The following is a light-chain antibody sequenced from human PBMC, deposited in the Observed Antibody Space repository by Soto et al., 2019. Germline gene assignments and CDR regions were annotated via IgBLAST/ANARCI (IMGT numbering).Light chain of an antibody. J-gene: IGKJ4*01. CDR1: ESVRSN. Sequence: EIMMTQSPATLSVSPGERATLSCRASESVRSNLAWYHQKPGQAPRLLIYGASTRATGIPARFSGSGSGTEFTLTISSLQSEDFAVYYCHQYNAWPGTFGGGTKVEIK. CDR2: GAS. CDR3: HQYNAWPGT. V-gene: IGKV3-15*01.